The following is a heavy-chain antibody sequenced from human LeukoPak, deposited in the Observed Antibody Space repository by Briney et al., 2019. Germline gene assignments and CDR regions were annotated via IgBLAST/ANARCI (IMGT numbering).Heavy chain of an antibody. V-gene: IGHV4-34*01. J-gene: IGHJ4*02. Sequence: SETLSLTCAVYGGSFSGYYWSWIRQPPGKGLERIGEINHSGSTNYNPSLKSRVTISVDTSKNQFSLKLSSVTAADTAVYYCARAKTGYYIRRNYFDYWGQGTLVTVSS. D-gene: IGHD3-9*01. CDR1: GGSFSGYY. CDR3: ARAKTGYYIRRNYFDY. CDR2: INHSGST.